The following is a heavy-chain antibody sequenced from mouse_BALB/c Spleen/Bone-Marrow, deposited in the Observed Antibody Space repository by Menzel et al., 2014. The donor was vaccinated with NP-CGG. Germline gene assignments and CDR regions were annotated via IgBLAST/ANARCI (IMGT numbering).Heavy chain of an antibody. CDR2: IYPGGGYT. D-gene: IGHD4-1*01. Sequence: QVQLQQSGAELVRPGTSVKISCKASGYTFTNYWLGWVKRRPGHGPEWIGDIYPGGGYTNYNEKFKGKATLTADTSSSTAYMQLSSLTSEDSAVYFCARRGTGVDYWGQGTTLTVSS. CDR3: ARRGTGVDY. CDR1: GYTFTNYW. V-gene: IGHV1-63*02. J-gene: IGHJ2*01.